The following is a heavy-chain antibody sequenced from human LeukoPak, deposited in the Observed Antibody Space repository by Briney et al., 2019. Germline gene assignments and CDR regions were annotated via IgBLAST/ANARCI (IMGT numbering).Heavy chain of an antibody. J-gene: IGHJ4*02. Sequence: PGGSLRLSCGASGFTFSSYSMNWVRQAPGKGLEWVSYIGSSGNYIYYADSVKGRFTISRDNAKNSLYLQMISLRGEDTAVYYCATDLSQGATTNTNGYFDYWGQGALVTVAS. CDR2: IGSSGNYI. V-gene: IGHV3-21*04. D-gene: IGHD2-8*01. CDR1: GFTFSSYS. CDR3: ATDLSQGATTNTNGYFDY.